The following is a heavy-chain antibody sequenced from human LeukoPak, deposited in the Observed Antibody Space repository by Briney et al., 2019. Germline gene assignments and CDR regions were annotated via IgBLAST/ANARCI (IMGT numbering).Heavy chain of an antibody. CDR1: GFTFSTYD. Sequence: GGSLRLSCAASGFTFSTYDMSWVRQAPGKGLEWVSSISGSGGTTYYADSVRGRFPVSRDNSKNTLYLHMNSLRAEDTAVYYCAKANNGSHLYYYSGMDVWGRGTTVTVSS. CDR3: AKANNGSHLYYYSGMDV. D-gene: IGHD1-26*01. V-gene: IGHV3-23*01. CDR2: ISGSGGTT. J-gene: IGHJ6*02.